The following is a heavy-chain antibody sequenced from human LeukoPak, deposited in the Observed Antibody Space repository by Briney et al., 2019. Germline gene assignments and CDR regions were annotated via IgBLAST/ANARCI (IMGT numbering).Heavy chain of an antibody. V-gene: IGHV3-15*01. Sequence: PGGSLRLSCAASGFTFSNAWMSWVRQAPGEGLEWVGRIKSKTDGGTTDYAAPVKGRFTISRDDSKNTLYLQMNSLKTEDTAVYYCTTDGSGSYYHDYWGQGTLVTVSS. CDR2: IKSKTDGGTT. J-gene: IGHJ4*02. CDR1: GFTFSNAW. D-gene: IGHD3-10*01. CDR3: TTDGSGSYYHDY.